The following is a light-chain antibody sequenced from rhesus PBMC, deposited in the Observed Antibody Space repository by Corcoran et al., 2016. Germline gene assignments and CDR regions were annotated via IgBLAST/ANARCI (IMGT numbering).Light chain of an antibody. CDR1: QSLLYSSNNMNY. CDR3: QQYYSSPPT. J-gene: IGKJ4*01. CDR2: WAS. Sequence: DIVMTQSPDSLPVSLGERVTINCKSSQSLLYSSNNMNYLAWYQQKPGQAPKLLIYWASTRESGVPNRVSGSGSGTDCTLTMSGLQAEDVAVYYCQQYYSSPPTFGGGTRVEIK. V-gene: IGKV4-1*01.